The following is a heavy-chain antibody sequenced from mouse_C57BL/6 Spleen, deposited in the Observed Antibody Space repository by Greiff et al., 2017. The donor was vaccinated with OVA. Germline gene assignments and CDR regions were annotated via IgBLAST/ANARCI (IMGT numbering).Heavy chain of an antibody. D-gene: IGHD2-4*01. CDR3: ARRAMISYFDY. CDR1: GYTFTDYY. J-gene: IGHJ2*01. CDR2: INPNNGGT. V-gene: IGHV1-26*01. Sequence: VQLQQSGPELVKPGASVKISCKASGYTFTDYYMNWVKQSHGKSLEWIGDINPNNGGTSYNQKFKGKATLTVDKSSSTAYMELRSLTSEDSAVYYCARRAMISYFDYWGQGTTLTVSS.